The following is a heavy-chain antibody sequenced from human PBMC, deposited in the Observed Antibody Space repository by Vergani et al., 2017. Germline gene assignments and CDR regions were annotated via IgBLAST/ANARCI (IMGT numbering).Heavy chain of an antibody. D-gene: IGHD3-16*01. CDR1: GFTFSSYG. V-gene: IGHV3-33*01. Sequence: QVQLVESGGGVVQPGRSLRLSCAASGFTFSSYGMHWVRQAPGKGLEWVAVIWYDGSNKYYADSVKGRFTISRDNSKNTLYLQMNRLRAEDTAVYYCAGDSMRFAHYFDYWGQGTMVTVSS. CDR2: IWYDGSNK. CDR3: AGDSMRFAHYFDY. J-gene: IGHJ4*02.